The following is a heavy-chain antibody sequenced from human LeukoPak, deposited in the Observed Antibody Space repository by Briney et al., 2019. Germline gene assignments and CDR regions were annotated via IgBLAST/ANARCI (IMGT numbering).Heavy chain of an antibody. CDR2: ISGSGGST. V-gene: IGHV3-23*01. CDR3: ARVGDYSAFDI. CDR1: GFTFSSYG. Sequence: PGGSLRLSCAASGFTFSSYGMSWVRQAPGKGLEWVSAISGSGGSTYYADSVKGRFTISRDTSKNTLYIQMNSLRAEDTAVYYCARVGDYSAFDIWGQGTMVTVSS. J-gene: IGHJ3*02. D-gene: IGHD4-17*01.